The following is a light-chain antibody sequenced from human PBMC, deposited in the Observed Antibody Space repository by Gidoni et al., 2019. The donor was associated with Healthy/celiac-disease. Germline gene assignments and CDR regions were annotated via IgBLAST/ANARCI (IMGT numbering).Light chain of an antibody. Sequence: EIVMTQSQATLSVSPGERATLSGRARQSVSSNLAWYQQKPVQAPRLLIYGASTRATGIPARFSGSGSGTEFTLTISSLQSEDFAVYYCQQYNNWPPWTFGQGTKVEIK. V-gene: IGKV3-15*01. CDR1: QSVSSN. J-gene: IGKJ1*01. CDR3: QQYNNWPPWT. CDR2: GAS.